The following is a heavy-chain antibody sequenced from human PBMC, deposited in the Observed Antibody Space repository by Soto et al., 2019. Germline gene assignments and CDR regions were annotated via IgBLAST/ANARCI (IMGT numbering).Heavy chain of an antibody. CDR2: IYYSGGT. Sequence: SSETLSLTCTVSGGSISSYYWSWIRQPPGKGLELIGYIYYSGGTNYNPSLKSRVTISVDTSKNQFSLKLSSVTAADTAVYYCARLGAQEIDPWGQGTLVTVSS. CDR3: ARLGAQEIDP. CDR1: GGSISSYY. D-gene: IGHD3-16*01. J-gene: IGHJ5*02. V-gene: IGHV4-59*08.